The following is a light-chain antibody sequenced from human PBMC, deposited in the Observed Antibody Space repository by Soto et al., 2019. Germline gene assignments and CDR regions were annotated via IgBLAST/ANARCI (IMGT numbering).Light chain of an antibody. CDR2: DAS. CDR3: QQYGSSTWT. CDR1: QSVSSF. J-gene: IGKJ1*01. V-gene: IGKV3D-20*01. Sequence: EIVLTQSPATLSLSPGERATLSCRASQSVSSFLAWYQQKPGLAPRLLIYDASSRATGIPDRFSGSGSGTDFTLTISRLEPEDFAVYYCQQYGSSTWTFGQGTKVDIK.